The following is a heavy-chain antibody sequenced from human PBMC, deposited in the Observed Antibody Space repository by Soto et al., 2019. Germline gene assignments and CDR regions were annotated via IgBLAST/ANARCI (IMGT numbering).Heavy chain of an antibody. D-gene: IGHD1-26*01. CDR1: GFSITSFA. CDR3: ARVLSSGSYSGALEY. Sequence: LRLSCVASGFSITSFAMSWVRQAPGKGLEWASAISASGGSTYADSVKGRFTISRDNSKNTLYLQMNSLRVEDTAVYYCARVLSSGSYSGALEYWGQGALVTVSS. V-gene: IGHV3-23*01. CDR2: ISASGGST. J-gene: IGHJ4*02.